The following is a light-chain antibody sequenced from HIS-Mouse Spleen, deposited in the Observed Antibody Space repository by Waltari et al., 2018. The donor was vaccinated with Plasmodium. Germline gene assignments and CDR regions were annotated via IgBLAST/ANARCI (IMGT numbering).Light chain of an antibody. V-gene: IGKV3-15*01. Sequence: EIVMTQSPATLSVSPGARATLSCRASQSVSSNLAWYQQKPGQAPRLLNYGASTRATGIPARFSGSESGTEFTLTISSLQSEDFAVYYCQQYNNWSFTFGPGTKVGIK. J-gene: IGKJ3*01. CDR2: GAS. CDR3: QQYNNWSFT. CDR1: QSVSSN.